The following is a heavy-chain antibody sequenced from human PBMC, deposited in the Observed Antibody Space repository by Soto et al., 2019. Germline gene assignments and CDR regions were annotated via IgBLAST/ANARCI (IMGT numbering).Heavy chain of an antibody. V-gene: IGHV3-48*03. Sequence: PGGSLRLSCAASGFTFSSYGVNWVRQAPGKGLEWVSYISSGGSTIYYAGSVKGRFTISRDNANNSLYLQMNSLRADDTAVYYCAREARDYYGMDVWGQGTTVTVSS. J-gene: IGHJ6*02. CDR2: ISSGGSTI. CDR3: AREARDYYGMDV. CDR1: GFTFSSYG.